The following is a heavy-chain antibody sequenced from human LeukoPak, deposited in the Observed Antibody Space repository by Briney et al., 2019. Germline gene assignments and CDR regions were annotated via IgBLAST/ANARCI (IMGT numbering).Heavy chain of an antibody. D-gene: IGHD2-2*01. J-gene: IGHJ4*03. CDR1: GFTFSDYY. V-gene: IGHV3-11*04. Sequence: MSGGSLRLSCAASGFTFSDYYMSWIRQAPGKGLEWVSYISSSGSTIYNPDSVKGRLTISRDKAKNSLYLQMNSLRGEDTAVYCCAGAAKGVPAEQGYFEYWGQGDLGTVSS. CDR3: AGAAKGVPAEQGYFEY. CDR2: ISSSGSTI.